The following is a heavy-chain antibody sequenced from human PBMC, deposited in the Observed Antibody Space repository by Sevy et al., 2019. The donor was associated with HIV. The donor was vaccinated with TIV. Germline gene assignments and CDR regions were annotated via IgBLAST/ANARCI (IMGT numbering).Heavy chain of an antibody. CDR1: GYTFTSYD. D-gene: IGHD3-22*01. CDR2: MNPNSGNT. J-gene: IGHJ6*02. CDR3: AKEARYYYDSSGYYYLLLYYYYGMDV. V-gene: IGHV1-8*01. Sequence: ASVKVSCKASGYTFTSYDINWVRQATGQGLEWMGWMNPNSGNTGYAQKFQGRVTMTRNTSISTAYMELSSLRAEDTAVYYCAKEARYYYDSSGYYYLLLYYYYGMDVWGQGTTVTVSS.